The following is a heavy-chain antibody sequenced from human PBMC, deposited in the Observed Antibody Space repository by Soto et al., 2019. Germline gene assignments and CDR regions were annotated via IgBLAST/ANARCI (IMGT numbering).Heavy chain of an antibody. D-gene: IGHD2-15*01. Sequence: EVQLVESGGGLVQPGGSLRLSCAASGFTVSSNYMSWVRQAPGKGLEWVSVIYSGGSTYYADSVKGRFTISRDNSKNTLYLQMNSLRAEDTAVYHCARVTTPVVAFDIWGQGTMVTVSS. CDR3: ARVTTPVVAFDI. CDR1: GFTVSSNY. J-gene: IGHJ3*02. CDR2: IYSGGST. V-gene: IGHV3-66*01.